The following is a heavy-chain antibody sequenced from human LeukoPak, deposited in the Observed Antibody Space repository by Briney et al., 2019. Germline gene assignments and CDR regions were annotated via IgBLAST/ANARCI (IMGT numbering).Heavy chain of an antibody. D-gene: IGHD2-15*01. CDR3: AREFLSWAIDY. V-gene: IGHV3-48*03. CDR2: ISSSGSTI. J-gene: IGHJ4*02. Sequence: PGGALRLSCSASGFTFSSYEMKWVRQAPGKGLEWVSYISSSGSTIYYADSVKGRFTISRDNAKNSLYLQMNSLRAEDTAVYYCAREFLSWAIDYWGQGTLVTVSS. CDR1: GFTFSSYE.